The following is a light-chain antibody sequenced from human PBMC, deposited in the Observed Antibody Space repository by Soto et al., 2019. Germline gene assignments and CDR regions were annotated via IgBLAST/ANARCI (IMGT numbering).Light chain of an antibody. CDR2: EVN. J-gene: IGLJ2*01. CDR3: SEYTCSIRV. V-gene: IGLV2-14*01. CDR1: SSDVGGYNY. Sequence: QSVLTQPASVSGSPGQSITISCTGTSSDVGGYNYVSWYQQHPGKAPKFVIYEVNNRPSGVSNRFSGSKSANTASLTIYGIQAEDAADEYCSEYTCSIRVFAGGTKLTVL.